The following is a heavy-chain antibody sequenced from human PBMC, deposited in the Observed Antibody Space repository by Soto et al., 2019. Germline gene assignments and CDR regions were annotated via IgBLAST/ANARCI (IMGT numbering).Heavy chain of an antibody. Sequence: ASETLSLTCTVSGGSISSSSYYWGWIRQPPGKGLEWIGSIYYSGSTYYNPSLKIRVTISVDTSKNQFSLKLSSVTAADTAVYYCARLAGDTNYDFWSGYYDRMDVWGQGTTVT. CDR1: GGSISSSSYY. J-gene: IGHJ6*02. CDR2: IYYSGST. D-gene: IGHD3-3*01. V-gene: IGHV4-39*01. CDR3: ARLAGDTNYDFWSGYYDRMDV.